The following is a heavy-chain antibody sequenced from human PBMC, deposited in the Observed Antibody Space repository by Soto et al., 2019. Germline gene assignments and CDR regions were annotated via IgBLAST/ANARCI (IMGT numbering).Heavy chain of an antibody. CDR3: ARDKDWSFDY. CDR2: ITSVRSNA. V-gene: IGHV3-48*01. J-gene: IGHJ4*02. CDR1: GFSFSRYS. D-gene: IGHD3-9*01. Sequence: GGSLRLSCAASGFSFSRYSMNWVRQAPGKGLEWVSYITSVRSNALYADSVKGRFTISRDNARNSLYLQMNSLRAEDTAVYYCARDKDWSFDYWGQGTLVTVSS.